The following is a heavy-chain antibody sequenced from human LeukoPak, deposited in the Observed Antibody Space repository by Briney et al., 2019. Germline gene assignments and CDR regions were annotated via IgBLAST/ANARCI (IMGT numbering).Heavy chain of an antibody. Sequence: TGGSLRLSCAASGFTFSSYAMSWVRQAPGKGLEWVSAISGSGGSTYYADSVKGRFTISRDNSKNTLYLQMNSLRAEDTAVYYCAKDRIMITFGGVIGSNWFDPWGQGTLVTVSS. J-gene: IGHJ5*02. CDR2: ISGSGGST. CDR3: AKDRIMITFGGVIGSNWFDP. V-gene: IGHV3-23*01. CDR1: GFTFSSYA. D-gene: IGHD3-16*02.